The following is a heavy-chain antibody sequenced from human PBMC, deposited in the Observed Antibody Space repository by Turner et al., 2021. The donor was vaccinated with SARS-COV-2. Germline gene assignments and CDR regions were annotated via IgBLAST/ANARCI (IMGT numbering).Heavy chain of an antibody. V-gene: IGHV4-30-4*01. CDR1: GGSISSGDYY. CDR3: ARVVVLRRAYFDY. Sequence: QVQLQESGPGLVKPSQTLSLTCTVSGGSISSGDYYWSWIRQPPGKGLEWIGYIYYSGCTYYNPSLKSRVTISVDTSKNQFSLKLSSVTAADTAVYYCARVVVLRRAYFDYWGQGTLVTVSS. J-gene: IGHJ4*02. CDR2: IYYSGCT. D-gene: IGHD2-8*01.